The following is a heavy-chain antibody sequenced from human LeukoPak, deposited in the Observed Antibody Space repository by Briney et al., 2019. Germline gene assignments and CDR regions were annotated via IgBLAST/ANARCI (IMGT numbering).Heavy chain of an antibody. CDR3: ARQERLTGYYDWFDP. CDR2: IYPGDSDT. J-gene: IGHJ5*02. CDR1: GYRFTSYW. V-gene: IGHV5-51*01. Sequence: GESLKISCKGSGYRFTSYWIGWVRQMPGKGLEWMGIIYPGDSDTRYSPSFQGHVTISADKSTSTAYLQWSSLKASDTAMYYCARQERLTGYYDWFDPWGQGTLVIVSS. D-gene: IGHD3-9*01.